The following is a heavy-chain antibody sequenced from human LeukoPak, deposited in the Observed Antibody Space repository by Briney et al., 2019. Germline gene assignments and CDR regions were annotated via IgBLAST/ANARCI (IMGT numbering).Heavy chain of an antibody. D-gene: IGHD2-8*01. CDR3: ARVMVYAYFDY. J-gene: IGHJ4*02. Sequence: GGSLRLSCAASGFTFSSYCMSWVRQAPGKGLEWVANIKQDGSEKYYADSVKGRFTISRDKAKNSLYLQMNSLRAEDTAVYYCARVMVYAYFDYWGQGTLVTVSS. CDR1: GFTFSSYC. V-gene: IGHV3-7*01. CDR2: IKQDGSEK.